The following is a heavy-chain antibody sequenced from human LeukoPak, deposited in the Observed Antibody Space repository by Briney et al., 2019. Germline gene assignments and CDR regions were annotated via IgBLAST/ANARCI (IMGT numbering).Heavy chain of an antibody. V-gene: IGHV4-59*08. Sequence: SETLSLTCTVSGGSISSYYWSWIRQPSGKGLDWIGYIYYSGSTNYNPSLKSRVTISVDTSKNQFSLKLSSVTAADTAVYYCARHYYYYGSGSYVDYFDYWGQGTVVTVSS. CDR2: IYYSGST. D-gene: IGHD3-10*01. J-gene: IGHJ4*02. CDR3: ARHYYYYGSGSYVDYFDY. CDR1: GGSISSYY.